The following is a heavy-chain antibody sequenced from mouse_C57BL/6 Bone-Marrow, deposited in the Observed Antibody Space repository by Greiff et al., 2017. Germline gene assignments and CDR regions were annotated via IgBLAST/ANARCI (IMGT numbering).Heavy chain of an antibody. CDR3: ATYYDPYWYFDV. CDR2: LYPRSGNT. CDR1: VYTFPSSG. D-gene: IGHD2-4*01. Sequence: VQLMESGAELSRPRASVKLSCMASVYTFPSSGLSWVKQRTGQGLEWIGELYPRSGNTYYNEKFKGKATLTADKSSSTAYMELRSLTSEDSAVYFCATYYDPYWYFDVWGTGTTVTVSS. V-gene: IGHV1-81*01. J-gene: IGHJ1*03.